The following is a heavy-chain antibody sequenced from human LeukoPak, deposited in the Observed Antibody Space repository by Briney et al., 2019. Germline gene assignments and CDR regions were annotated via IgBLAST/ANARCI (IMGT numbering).Heavy chain of an antibody. Sequence: GASVKVSCKASGYTFTSYAMHWVRQAPGQRLEWMGWINAGNGNTKYSQEFQGRVTITRDTSASTAYMELSSLRSEDMAVYYCARDGSGKYYYYMDVWGKGTTVTVSS. D-gene: IGHD3-10*01. J-gene: IGHJ6*03. CDR2: INAGNGNT. V-gene: IGHV1-3*03. CDR3: ARDGSGKYYYYMDV. CDR1: GYTFTSYA.